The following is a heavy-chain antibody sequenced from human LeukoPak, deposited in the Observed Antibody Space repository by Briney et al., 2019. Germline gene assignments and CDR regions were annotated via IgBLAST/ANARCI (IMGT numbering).Heavy chain of an antibody. CDR1: GFTFSSYG. Sequence: GGSLRLSCAASGFTFSSYGMHWVRQAPGKGLEWVAVISYDGSNKYYADSVKGRFTISRDNSKNTLYLQMNSLRAEDTAVYYCAKDSSSAGTDDYWAREPWSPSPQ. CDR3: AKDSSSAGTDDY. V-gene: IGHV3-30*18. CDR2: ISYDGSNK. J-gene: IGHJ4*02. D-gene: IGHD6-13*01.